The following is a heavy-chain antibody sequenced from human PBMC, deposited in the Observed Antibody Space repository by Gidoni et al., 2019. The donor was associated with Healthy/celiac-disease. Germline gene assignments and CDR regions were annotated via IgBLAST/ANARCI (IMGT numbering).Heavy chain of an antibody. V-gene: IGHV3-49*03. CDR2: IRSKAYGGTT. CDR1: GFTFGDYA. J-gene: IGHJ4*02. CDR3: TRDHKGVETPYDY. D-gene: IGHD5-18*01. Sequence: EVQLVESGGGLVQPGRSLRLSCTASGFTFGDYAMSWFRQAPGKGLEWVGFIRSKAYGGTTEYAASVKGRFTISRDDSKSIAYLQMNSLKTEDTAVYYCTRDHKGVETPYDYWGQGTLVTVSS.